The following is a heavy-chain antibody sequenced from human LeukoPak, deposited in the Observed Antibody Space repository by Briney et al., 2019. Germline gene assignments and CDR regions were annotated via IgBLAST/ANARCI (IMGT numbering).Heavy chain of an antibody. V-gene: IGHV4-34*01. CDR2: VNRSGST. CDR1: GGSFSGYY. CDR3: ARDSGTTGEVKFDP. Sequence: SETLSLTCAVYGGSFSGYYWSWIRQPPGKGLEWIGEVNRSGSTIYNPSLKSRVTMSVDTSKNQFSLKLSSVTAADTAVYYCARDSGTTGEVKFDPWGQGTLVTVSS. D-gene: IGHD3-10*01. J-gene: IGHJ5*02.